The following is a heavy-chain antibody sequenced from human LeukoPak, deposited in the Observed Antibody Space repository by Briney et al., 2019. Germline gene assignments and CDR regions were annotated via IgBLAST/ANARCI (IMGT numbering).Heavy chain of an antibody. D-gene: IGHD2-2*01. J-gene: IGHJ6*02. Sequence: GGSLRLSCAASGFTFSSYGMHWVRQAPGKGLEWVTVISYDGSNKYCADSVKGRFTISRDNSKNTLYLQMNSLRAEDTAVYYCARDWEDIVVVPAAHNYYYYGMDVWGQGTTVTVSS. CDR1: GFTFSSYG. CDR3: ARDWEDIVVVPAAHNYYYYGMDV. CDR2: ISYDGSNK. V-gene: IGHV3-30-3*01.